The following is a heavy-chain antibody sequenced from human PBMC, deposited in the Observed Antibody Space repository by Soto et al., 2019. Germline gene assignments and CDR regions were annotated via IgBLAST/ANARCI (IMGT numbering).Heavy chain of an antibody. D-gene: IGHD5-18*01. CDR2: ISSSSGYI. CDR3: ARVRSYSYGQGYGLDV. J-gene: IGHJ6*02. CDR1: GFTFSTYS. V-gene: IGHV3-21*01. Sequence: EVQLVESGGGLVKPGGSLSLSCAASGFTFSTYSMNWVRQATGKGLEWVSSISSSSGYIYYADSVKGRFTISRDDAKNSLSLQLNSMRAEDTAVYYCARVRSYSYGQGYGLDVCGQGTTVTVSS.